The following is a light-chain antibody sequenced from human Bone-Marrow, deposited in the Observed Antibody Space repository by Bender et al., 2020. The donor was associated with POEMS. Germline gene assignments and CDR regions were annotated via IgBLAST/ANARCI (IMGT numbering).Light chain of an antibody. V-gene: IGLV2-14*03. Sequence: QSALTQPASVSGSPGQSVTISCSGSVSDFGHYDSVSWYQHYPGQAPKLLIFGVHNRPSGVSHRFSGSKSDNTASLVISGLQAEDEADYYCCSYAGSPWVFGTGTTVTVL. J-gene: IGLJ1*01. CDR3: CSYAGSPWV. CDR1: VSDFGHYDS. CDR2: GVH.